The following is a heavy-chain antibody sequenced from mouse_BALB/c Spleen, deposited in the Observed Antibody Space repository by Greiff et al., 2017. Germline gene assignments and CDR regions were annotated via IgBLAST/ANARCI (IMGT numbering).Heavy chain of an antibody. J-gene: IGHJ3*01. CDR1: GFSLTSYG. V-gene: IGHV2-9*02. Sequence: VKLVESGPGLVAPSQSLSITCTVSGFSLTSYGVHWVRQPPGKGLEWLGVIWAGGSTNYNSALMSRLSISKDNSKSQVFLKMNSLQTDDTAMYYCARDGDRSAWFAYWGQGTLVTVSA. CDR3: ARDGDRSAWFAY. CDR2: IWAGGST. D-gene: IGHD2-14*01.